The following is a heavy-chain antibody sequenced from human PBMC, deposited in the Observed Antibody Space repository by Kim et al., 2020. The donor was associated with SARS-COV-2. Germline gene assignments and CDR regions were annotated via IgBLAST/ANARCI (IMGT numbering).Heavy chain of an antibody. Sequence: SETLSLTCTVSGGSISSSSYYWGWIRQPPGKGLEWIGSIYYSGSTYYNPSLKGRVTISVDTSKNQFSLKLSSVTAADTAVYYCARISTMVRGVTNWFDPWGQGTLVTVSS. CDR1: GGSISSSSYY. V-gene: IGHV4-39*01. D-gene: IGHD3-10*01. J-gene: IGHJ5*02. CDR2: IYYSGST. CDR3: ARISTMVRGVTNWFDP.